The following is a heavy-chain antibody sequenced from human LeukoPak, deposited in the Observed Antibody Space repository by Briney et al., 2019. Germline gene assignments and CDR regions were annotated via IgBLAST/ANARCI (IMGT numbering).Heavy chain of an antibody. J-gene: IGHJ4*02. V-gene: IGHV1-2*06. D-gene: IGHD5-18*01. CDR1: GYTFTGYY. CDR2: INPNSGGT. CDR3: ARESGYSYGFGFDY. Sequence: ASVKVSCKASGYTFTGYYMHWVRQAPGQGLGWMGRINPNSGGTNYAQKFQGRVTMTRDTSISTAYMELSRLRSDDTAVYYCARESGYSYGFGFDYWGQGTLVTVSS.